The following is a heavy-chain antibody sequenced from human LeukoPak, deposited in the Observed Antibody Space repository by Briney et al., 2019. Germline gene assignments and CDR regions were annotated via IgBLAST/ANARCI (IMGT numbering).Heavy chain of an antibody. CDR3: ARGTVTMDN. CDR2: IYYSGST. CDR1: GGSISSRSYY. Sequence: DPSETLSLTCTVSGGSISSRSYYWGWIRQPPGKGLEWIGYIYYSGSTNYNPSLKSRVTISVDTSKNQFSLKLTSMTAADTAIYYCARGTVTMDNWGQGTLVTVSS. V-gene: IGHV4-61*05. D-gene: IGHD4-17*01. J-gene: IGHJ4*02.